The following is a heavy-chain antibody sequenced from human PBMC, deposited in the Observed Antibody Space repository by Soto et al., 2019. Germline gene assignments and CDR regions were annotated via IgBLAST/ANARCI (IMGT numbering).Heavy chain of an antibody. CDR3: ASSYGSGYRAFDY. CDR1: GDTFNFYS. Sequence: QVQLVQSGAEVKRPGSSVKVSCKASGDTFNFYSINWVRQAPGVGLEWVGRVNPILSMSNYAQRCQDRVTMTADKSTSTAYMELRSLRSEDTAIYYCASSYGSGYRAFDYWGQGALVTVSS. J-gene: IGHJ4*02. V-gene: IGHV1-69*02. CDR2: VNPILSMS. D-gene: IGHD3-10*01.